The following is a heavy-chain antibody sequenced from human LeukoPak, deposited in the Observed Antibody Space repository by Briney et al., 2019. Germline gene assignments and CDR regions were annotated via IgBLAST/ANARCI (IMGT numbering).Heavy chain of an antibody. J-gene: IGHJ6*03. CDR1: GYTFIGYH. CDR2: INPNSGDT. CDR3: ARGPMYYDILTGYLFPYMDV. Sequence: ASVKVSCKTSGYTFIGYHIHWVRQAPGQGLEWVGWINPNSGDTNSAQKFDGRVTMTTDTSVNTAYMELSRLRSDDTAVYYCARGPMYYDILTGYLFPYMDVWGKGTTVTVSS. V-gene: IGHV1-2*02. D-gene: IGHD3-9*01.